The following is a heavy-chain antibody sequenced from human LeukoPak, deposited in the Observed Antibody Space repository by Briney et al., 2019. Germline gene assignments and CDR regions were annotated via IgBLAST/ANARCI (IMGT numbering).Heavy chain of an antibody. CDR3: ARVQLESQTKDYYYMDV. Sequence: PSETLSLTCTVSGGSISTYYWSWIWQPPGKGLEWIGYLYYNGRTNYNPSLKSRVTLSLDTSKNQFSLKLSSVAAADTAVYYCARVQLESQTKDYYYMDVWGKGTAVTVSS. CDR2: LYYNGRT. J-gene: IGHJ6*03. CDR1: GGSISTYY. D-gene: IGHD1-1*01. V-gene: IGHV4-59*01.